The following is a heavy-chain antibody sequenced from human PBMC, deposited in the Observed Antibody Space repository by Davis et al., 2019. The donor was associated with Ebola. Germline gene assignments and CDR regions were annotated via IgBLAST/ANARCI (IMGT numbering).Heavy chain of an antibody. CDR3: ARTALTSVSDSGLGYNYFGP. D-gene: IGHD4-17*01. CDR2: IRPGGST. CDR1: NGSLSGFL. Sequence: MPGGSLRLSCGVYNGSLSGFLWSWIRQPPGKGLEWLGEIRPGGSTNYSPSPKNRLTMSMDTSKNQVSLKLKSVTAADSAVYYCARTALTSVSDSGLGYNYFGPWGQGTLVTVSS. J-gene: IGHJ5*02. V-gene: IGHV4-34*01.